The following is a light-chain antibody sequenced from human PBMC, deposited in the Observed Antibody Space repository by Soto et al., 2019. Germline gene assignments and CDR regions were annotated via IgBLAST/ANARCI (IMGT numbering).Light chain of an antibody. CDR2: GAS. J-gene: IGKJ1*01. Sequence: DIVLTQSPGTLSSYPGERATLSCRASETIVNNYLAWYQQKPGQAPRLLIYGASSRATGIPDRFSGSGSGTDFTLTISRLEPEDFAVYYCQQYDTSPATFGQGTKV. V-gene: IGKV3-20*01. CDR3: QQYDTSPAT. CDR1: ETIVNNY.